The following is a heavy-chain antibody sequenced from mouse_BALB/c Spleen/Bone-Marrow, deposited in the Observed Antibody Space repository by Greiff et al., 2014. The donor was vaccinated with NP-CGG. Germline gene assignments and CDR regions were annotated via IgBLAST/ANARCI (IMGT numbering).Heavy chain of an antibody. D-gene: IGHD1-1*01. J-gene: IGHJ1*01. Sequence: QVQLQQSGAELAKPGASVKMSCKASGYTFTSYWMHWVKQRPGQGLEWIGYINPSTGYTEYNQKFKHNATLTADKSSSTAYMQLSSLTSEDSAVYYCAREYYGSSGYFNVWGAGTTVTVSS. CDR2: INPSTGYT. V-gene: IGHV1-7*01. CDR3: AREYYGSSGYFNV. CDR1: GYTFTSYW.